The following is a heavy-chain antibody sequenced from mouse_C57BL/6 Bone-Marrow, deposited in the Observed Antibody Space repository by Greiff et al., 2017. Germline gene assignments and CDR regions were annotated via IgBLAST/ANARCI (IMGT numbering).Heavy chain of an antibody. Sequence: VQLQQPGAELVKPGASVKLSCKASGYTFTSYWMHWVKQMPGRGLEWIGRIDPNSGGTKYNEKFKSKATLTVDKPSSTAYMQLSSLTSEDSAVYYCATYYSNFYYYAMDYWGQGTSVTVSS. CDR3: ATYYSNFYYYAMDY. J-gene: IGHJ4*01. CDR2: IDPNSGGT. V-gene: IGHV1-72*01. CDR1: GYTFTSYW. D-gene: IGHD2-5*01.